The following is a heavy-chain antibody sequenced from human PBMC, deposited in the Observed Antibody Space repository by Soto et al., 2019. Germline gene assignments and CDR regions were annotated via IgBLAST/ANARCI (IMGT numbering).Heavy chain of an antibody. J-gene: IGHJ4*02. CDR1: GGPITSGDYY. D-gene: IGHD4-4*01. CDR2: IYHSGNT. CDR3: ARGNFGYDY. V-gene: IGHV4-31*03. Sequence: QVQLQESGPGLVKPSQTLSLTCTVSGGPITSGDYYWSWIRQHPGKGLEWLGHIYHSGNTYYSPSLKXRXSXXVDTATNQFSLNLYSVPAADTAVYYCARGNFGYDYWGQGAQVTVSS.